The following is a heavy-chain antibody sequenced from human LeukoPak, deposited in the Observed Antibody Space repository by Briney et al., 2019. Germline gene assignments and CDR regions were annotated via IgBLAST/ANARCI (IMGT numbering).Heavy chain of an antibody. J-gene: IGHJ5*02. V-gene: IGHV3-74*01. CDR2: INGDGRRI. CDR1: GFTFSTAW. Sequence: GGSLRHSCVASGFTFSTAWMHWARQTPGKGLVWVSHINGDGRRINHADDVKGRFTISRDNAKNTLYLQMNSLRVEDTAVYYCVRDLPRTSGPWGQGTLVTVSS. CDR3: VRDLPRTSGP. D-gene: IGHD3-10*01.